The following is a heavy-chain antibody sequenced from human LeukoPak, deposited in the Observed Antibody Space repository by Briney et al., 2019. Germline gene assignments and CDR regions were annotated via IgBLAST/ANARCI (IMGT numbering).Heavy chain of an antibody. Sequence: GESLKISCKGSGYTFTNFWIGWARQMPGKGLEWMAIIYPGDSDPRYRPSFRGEVTISADKFISTAYLQWSNLEASDTAMYYCARANYYNSLSSYTKWGQGTLVTVSS. CDR3: ARANYYNSLSSYTK. V-gene: IGHV5-51*01. CDR1: GYTFTNFW. D-gene: IGHD3-3*01. J-gene: IGHJ4*02. CDR2: IYPGDSDP.